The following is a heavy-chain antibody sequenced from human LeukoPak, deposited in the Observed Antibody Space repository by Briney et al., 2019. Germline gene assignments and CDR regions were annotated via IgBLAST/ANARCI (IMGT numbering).Heavy chain of an antibody. CDR3: ARADYYGSARYYYGMDV. V-gene: IGHV3-48*01. CDR1: GFTFSSYS. CDR2: ISSSSSTI. D-gene: IGHD3-10*01. Sequence: GRSLRLSCAASGFTFSSYSMNWVRQAPGKGLEWVSYISSSSSTIYYADSVKGRFTISRDNAKNSLYLQMNSLRAEDTAVYYCARADYYGSARYYYGMDVWGQGTTVTVSS. J-gene: IGHJ6*02.